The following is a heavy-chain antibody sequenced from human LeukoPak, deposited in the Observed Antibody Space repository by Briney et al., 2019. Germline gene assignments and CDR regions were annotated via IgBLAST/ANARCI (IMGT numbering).Heavy chain of an antibody. Sequence: GGSLRLCWAAAGFTFSSYSMTWVRQAPGKGLEWVSSISSSSSYIYYAGSVKGRFTISRDNAKNSLYLQMNSLRAEDTAVYYCARDGYGSGSYYNPPCVTWGQGTLVTVSS. J-gene: IGHJ5*02. CDR2: ISSSSSYI. D-gene: IGHD3-10*01. CDR3: ARDGYGSGSYYNPPCVT. CDR1: GFTFSSYS. V-gene: IGHV3-21*01.